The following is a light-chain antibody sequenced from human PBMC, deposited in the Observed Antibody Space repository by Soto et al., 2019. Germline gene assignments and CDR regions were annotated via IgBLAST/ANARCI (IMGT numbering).Light chain of an antibody. V-gene: IGLV1-51*01. J-gene: IGLJ2*01. Sequence: QCALTQPPSVSAAPGQKVTISCSGSSSNIGNNYVSWYQQLPGTAPKLLIYDNNKRPSGIPDRFSGSKSGTSATLGITGLQTGDEADYYCGTWDSSLSAGVLGGGTKLTVL. CDR1: SSNIGNNY. CDR2: DNN. CDR3: GTWDSSLSAGV.